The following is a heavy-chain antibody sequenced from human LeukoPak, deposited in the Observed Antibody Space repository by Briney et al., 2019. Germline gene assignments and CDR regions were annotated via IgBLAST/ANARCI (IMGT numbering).Heavy chain of an antibody. D-gene: IGHD3-10*01. Sequence: GGSLRLSCAACGFTLSNAWMSWVRQAPGKGLEWVGRIKSKTDGGTTDYAAPVKGRFTISRDDSKNTLYLQMNSLKTEDTSVYYCTTSLAVIIPDYYCYYGMDVWGQGTTVTVSS. CDR1: GFTLSNAW. CDR3: TTSLAVIIPDYYCYYGMDV. J-gene: IGHJ6*02. CDR2: IKSKTDGGTT. V-gene: IGHV3-15*01.